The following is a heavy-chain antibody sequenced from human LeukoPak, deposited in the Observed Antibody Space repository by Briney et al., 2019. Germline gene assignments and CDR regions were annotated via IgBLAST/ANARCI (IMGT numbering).Heavy chain of an antibody. CDR1: GYTFTGYY. Sequence: GASVKVSCKASGYTFTGYYMHWVRQAPGQGLEWMGWINPNSGGTNYAQKFQGRVTMTRDTSISTAYMELSRLRSDDTAVYYCASGTNRDYYYYYMDVWGKGTTVTVSS. CDR3: ASGTNRDYYYYYMDV. J-gene: IGHJ6*03. CDR2: INPNSGGT. D-gene: IGHD2-8*01. V-gene: IGHV1-2*02.